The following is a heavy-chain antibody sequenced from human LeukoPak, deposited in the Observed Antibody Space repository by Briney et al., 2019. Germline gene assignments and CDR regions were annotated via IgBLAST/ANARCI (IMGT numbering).Heavy chain of an antibody. Sequence: SETLSLTCAVYGGSFSGYYWTWIRQPPGKGLEWIGEINHSGNTNYNPSLKSRVTISVDTSKNQFSLNLSSVTAADTAVYYCARGQRVAGDSYDYWGQGTLVTVSS. D-gene: IGHD6-19*01. CDR2: INHSGNT. J-gene: IGHJ4*02. V-gene: IGHV4-34*01. CDR1: GGSFSGYY. CDR3: ARGQRVAGDSYDY.